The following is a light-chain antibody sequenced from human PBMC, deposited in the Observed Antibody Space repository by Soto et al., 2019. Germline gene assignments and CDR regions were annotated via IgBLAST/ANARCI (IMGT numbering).Light chain of an antibody. V-gene: IGLV2-14*01. J-gene: IGLJ1*01. CDR2: EVR. CDR1: SSDVGGYEY. Sequence: QSALTQPASVSGSPGQSITISCTGTSSDVGGYEYVSWYQQHPGKAPKLMIYEVRDRPSGVSSRFSGSKSGNTASLTISGLQAEDEADYYCSSYRGGSTYVFGTGTQVTVL. CDR3: SSYRGGSTYV.